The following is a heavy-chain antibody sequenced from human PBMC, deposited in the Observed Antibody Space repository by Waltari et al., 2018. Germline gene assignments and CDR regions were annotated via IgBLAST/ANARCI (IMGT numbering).Heavy chain of an antibody. D-gene: IGHD2-15*01. V-gene: IGHV1-69*05. CDR2: IIPIFGTA. CDR3: ARDVGPKQGGLLDY. Sequence: QVQRVQSGAEVKKPGSSVKVTCKASGGTFSSYAITRVRPAPGQGLEWMGGIIPIFGTANYAQKVQGRVTITTDESTSTAYMELSSLRSEDTAVYYCARDVGPKQGGLLDYWGQGTLVTVSS. CDR1: GGTFSSYA. J-gene: IGHJ4*02.